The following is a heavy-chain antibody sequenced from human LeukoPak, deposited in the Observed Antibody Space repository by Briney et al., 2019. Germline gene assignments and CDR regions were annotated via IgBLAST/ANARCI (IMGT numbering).Heavy chain of an antibody. J-gene: IGHJ4*02. D-gene: IGHD3-16*01. CDR2: IYPIFGTD. Sequence: FSVKVSCLASLGTLSSYAITWARQAPGPGLEWVGGIYPIFGTDNYAQNIRGRVTITADKSTKTAHMERSSLRSEDTAVYYCARDNDSRDPPHFDYWGQGTLVTVSS. V-gene: IGHV1-69*06. CDR1: LGTLSSYA. CDR3: ARDNDSRDPPHFDY.